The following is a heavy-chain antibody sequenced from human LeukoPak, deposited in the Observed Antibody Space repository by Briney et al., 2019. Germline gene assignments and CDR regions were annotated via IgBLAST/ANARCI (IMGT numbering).Heavy chain of an antibody. D-gene: IGHD2-2*01. CDR3: ARDGCSSTSCPPWNYYYYMDV. Sequence: ASVKVSCKASGYTFTGYYMHWVRQAPGQGVEWMGWITPNSGGTNYAQKFQGRVTMTRDTSSSTAYMELSRLRSDDTAVYYCARDGCSSTSCPPWNYYYYMDVWGKGTTVTVSS. V-gene: IGHV1-2*02. CDR2: ITPNSGGT. CDR1: GYTFTGYY. J-gene: IGHJ6*03.